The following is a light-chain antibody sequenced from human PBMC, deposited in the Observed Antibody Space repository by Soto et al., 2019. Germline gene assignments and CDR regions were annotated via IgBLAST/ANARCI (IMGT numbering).Light chain of an antibody. CDR3: QQYGSSGT. CDR1: QAVNNR. Sequence: EILLTQSPATLASFPGDRVTLSCRASQAVNNRLAWYQHKPGQAPRLLIYLASNRAAGVPARLSGSGSGTDFTLTISRLEPEDFAVYYCQQYGSSGTFGQGTKVDIK. J-gene: IGKJ1*01. V-gene: IGKV3-20*01. CDR2: LAS.